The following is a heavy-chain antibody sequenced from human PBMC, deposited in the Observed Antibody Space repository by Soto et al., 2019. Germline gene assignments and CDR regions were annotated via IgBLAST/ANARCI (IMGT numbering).Heavy chain of an antibody. V-gene: IGHV3-30*18. D-gene: IGHD3-16*01. CDR2: ISYDGSNK. J-gene: IGHJ4*02. Sequence: QVQLVESGGGVVQPGRSLRLSCAASGFTFSSYGMHWVRQAPGKGLEWVAVISYDGSNKYYADSVKGRFTISRDNSKNTLYLQMNSLRAEDTAVYYCAKGAGGSGGFDYWGQGTLVTVSS. CDR3: AKGAGGSGGFDY. CDR1: GFTFSSYG.